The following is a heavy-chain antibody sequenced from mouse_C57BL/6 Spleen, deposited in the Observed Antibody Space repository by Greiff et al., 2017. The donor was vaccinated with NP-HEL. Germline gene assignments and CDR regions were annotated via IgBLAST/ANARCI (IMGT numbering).Heavy chain of an antibody. Sequence: EVQLQESGPVLVKPGASVKMSCKASGYTFTDYYMNWVKQSHGKSLEWIGVINPYNGGTSYNQKFKGKATLTVDKSSSTAYMELNSLTSEDSAVYYCASGGSTMVTTLYYYAMDYWGQGTSVTVSS. J-gene: IGHJ4*01. CDR3: ASGGSTMVTTLYYYAMDY. CDR1: GYTFTDYY. CDR2: INPYNGGT. V-gene: IGHV1-19*01. D-gene: IGHD2-2*01.